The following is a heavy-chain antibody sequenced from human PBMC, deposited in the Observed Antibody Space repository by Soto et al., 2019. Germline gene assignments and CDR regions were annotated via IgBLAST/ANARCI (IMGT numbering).Heavy chain of an antibody. D-gene: IGHD3-22*01. CDR2: IWYDGSHE. CDR3: ARDRYSYDSRAYQGVDWYFDL. J-gene: IGHJ2*01. Sequence: VGSLRLSCAASGFTFNNYGMHWVRQAPGKGLEWVAVIWYDGSHESYADSVKGRFTISRDNSKNTLYLQMNSLRAEDTAVYYCARDRYSYDSRAYQGVDWYFDLWGRGTLVTVSS. V-gene: IGHV3-33*01. CDR1: GFTFNNYG.